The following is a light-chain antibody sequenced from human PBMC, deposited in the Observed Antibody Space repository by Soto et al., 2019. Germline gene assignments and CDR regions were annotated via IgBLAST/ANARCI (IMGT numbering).Light chain of an antibody. Sequence: AIQMTQSPSSLSASVGDRVTITCRASQGVRNELAWYQQRPGKAPNLLIYASSTLQSGVPSRFSGSGSGTDFTLTINNLQSDDFATYYCLQDYAYPRTFGQGTKVEIK. J-gene: IGKJ1*01. V-gene: IGKV1-6*01. CDR1: QGVRNE. CDR2: ASS. CDR3: LQDYAYPRT.